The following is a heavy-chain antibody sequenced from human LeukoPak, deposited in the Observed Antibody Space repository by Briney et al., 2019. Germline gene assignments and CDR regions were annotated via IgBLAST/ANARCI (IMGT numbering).Heavy chain of an antibody. CDR2: TYYTGTT. J-gene: IGHJ4*02. Sequence: SETLSLTCTVSGGSTISHYWSWLRQPPGKGLEWIAYTYYTGTTNYNPSLKSRVTISIDTSKNQFSLRLSSVTAADTAVYYCASVSIAAAGTGFDYWGQGTLVTVSS. CDR1: GGSTISHY. D-gene: IGHD6-13*01. V-gene: IGHV4-59*08. CDR3: ASVSIAAAGTGFDY.